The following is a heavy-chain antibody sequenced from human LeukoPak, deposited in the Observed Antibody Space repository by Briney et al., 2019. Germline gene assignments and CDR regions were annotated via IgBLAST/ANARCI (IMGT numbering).Heavy chain of an antibody. D-gene: IGHD2-15*01. V-gene: IGHV3-7*04. CDR2: IKLDGSEK. Sequence: GGSLRLSCAASGFTFSNYWMNWVRQAPGKGLEWVANIKLDGSEKYYVDSVKGQFTISRDNAKNSLYLQMNSLRAEDTAVYYCVRSRYCSVGRCYSDYWGQGTLVTVSS. CDR1: GFTFSNYW. J-gene: IGHJ4*02. CDR3: VRSRYCSVGRCYSDY.